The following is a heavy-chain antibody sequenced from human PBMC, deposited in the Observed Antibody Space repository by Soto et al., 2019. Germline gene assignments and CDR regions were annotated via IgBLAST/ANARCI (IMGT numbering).Heavy chain of an antibody. V-gene: IGHV2-70*01. Sequence: GSGPTLVNPTQTLTLTCTFSGFSLSTSGMCVSWIRQPPGKALEWLALIDWDDDKYYSTSLKTRLTISKDTSKNQVVLTMTNMDPVDTATYYCAWIFCPRAYIAARLLGYYYGMDVWGQGTTVTVSS. J-gene: IGHJ6*02. CDR2: IDWDDDK. CDR3: AWIFCPRAYIAARLLGYYYGMDV. CDR1: GFSLSTSGMC. D-gene: IGHD6-6*01.